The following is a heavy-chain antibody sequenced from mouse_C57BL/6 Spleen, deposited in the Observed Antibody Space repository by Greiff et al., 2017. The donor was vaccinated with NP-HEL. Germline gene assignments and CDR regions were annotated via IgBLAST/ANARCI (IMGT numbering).Heavy chain of an antibody. CDR2: ISSGSSTI. CDR3: ARGLYDYDDYYAMDY. J-gene: IGHJ4*01. D-gene: IGHD2-4*01. V-gene: IGHV5-17*01. Sequence: EVHLVESGGGLVKPGGSLKLSCAASGFTFSDYGMHWVRQAPEKGLEWVAYISSGSSTIYYADTVKGRFTISRDNAKNTLFLQMTSLRSEDTAMYYCARGLYDYDDYYAMDYWGQGTSVTVSS. CDR1: GFTFSDYG.